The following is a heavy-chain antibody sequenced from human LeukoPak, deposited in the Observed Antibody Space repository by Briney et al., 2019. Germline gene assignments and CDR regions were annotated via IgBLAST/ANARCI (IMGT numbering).Heavy chain of an antibody. CDR2: IYTSGST. CDR3: ARSPHKYSSSKDFDY. CDR1: GGSISSYY. J-gene: IGHJ4*02. Sequence: SETLSLTCTVSGGSISSYYWSWIRQPAGKGLEWIGRIYTSGSTNYNPSLKSRVTMSVDTSENQFSLKLSSVTAADTAVYYCARSPHKYSSSKDFDYWGQGTLVTVSS. D-gene: IGHD6-6*01. V-gene: IGHV4-4*07.